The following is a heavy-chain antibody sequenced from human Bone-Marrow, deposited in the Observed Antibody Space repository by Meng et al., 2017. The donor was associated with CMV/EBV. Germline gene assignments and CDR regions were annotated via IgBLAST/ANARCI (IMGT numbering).Heavy chain of an antibody. CDR1: GFTFSSYS. D-gene: IGHD1-26*01. CDR3: ARAPKWEPRAFDI. CDR2: ISSSSSYI. J-gene: IGHJ3*02. V-gene: IGHV3-21*01. Sequence: GESLKISCAASGFTFSSYSMNWVRQAPGKGLEWVSSISSSSSYIYYADSVKGRFTISRDNAKNSLYLQMNSLRAEDTAVYYCARAPKWEPRAFDIWGQGTMVTVSS.